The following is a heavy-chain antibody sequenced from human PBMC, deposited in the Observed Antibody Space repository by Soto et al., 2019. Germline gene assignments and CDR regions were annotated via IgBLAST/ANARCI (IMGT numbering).Heavy chain of an antibody. V-gene: IGHV3-30*18. CDR2: ISFDGSRK. CDR1: GFTFSSHG. J-gene: IGHJ4*02. Sequence: GGSLRLSCAASGFTFSSHGMHWVRQAPGKGLEWMAVISFDGSRKHYVDSVKGRFTISRDNSKSTLYLQVNSLRAEDTAVYYCVKDRVESGLGEVDFWGQGTLATVSS. CDR3: VKDRVESGLGEVDF. D-gene: IGHD3-16*01.